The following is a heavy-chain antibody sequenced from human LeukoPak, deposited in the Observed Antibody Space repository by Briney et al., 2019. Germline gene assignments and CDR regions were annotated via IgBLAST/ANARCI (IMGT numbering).Heavy chain of an antibody. V-gene: IGHV3-21*01. CDR3: ARVGDFWSGYYIAYYYYMDV. CDR2: ISSSSSYI. J-gene: IGHJ6*03. D-gene: IGHD3-3*01. CDR1: GFTFSSYS. Sequence: GGSLRLSCAASGFTFSSYSMNWVRQALGKGLEWVSSISSSSSYIYYADSVKGRFTISRDNAKNSLYLQMNSLRAEDTAVYYCARVGDFWSGYYIAYYYYMDVWGKGTTVTVSS.